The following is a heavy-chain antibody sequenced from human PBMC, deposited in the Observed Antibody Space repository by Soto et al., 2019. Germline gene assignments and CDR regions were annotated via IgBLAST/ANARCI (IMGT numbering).Heavy chain of an antibody. Sequence: QLQLQESGPGLVKPSETLSLTCTVSGGSISSSSYYWGWIRQPPGKGLEWIGSIYYSGSTYYNPSLKSRVTISVDTSKNQFSLKLSSVTAADTAVYYCARTHGGRPHIEEAFDIWGQGTMVTVSS. D-gene: IGHD3-10*01. CDR2: IYYSGST. J-gene: IGHJ3*02. CDR1: GGSISSSSYY. V-gene: IGHV4-39*01. CDR3: ARTHGGRPHIEEAFDI.